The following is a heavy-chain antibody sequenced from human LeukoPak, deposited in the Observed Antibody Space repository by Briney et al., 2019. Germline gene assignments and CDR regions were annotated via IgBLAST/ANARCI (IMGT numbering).Heavy chain of an antibody. Sequence: SETLSLTRTVSGGSISTYYWNWIRQPPGKGLEWIGYIYYSGSTNYNPSLKSRVSISLDTSKNQFSLKLSSVTAADTAVYYCARAARGYLYYFDYWGQGTLVTVSS. V-gene: IGHV4-59*01. CDR2: IYYSGST. D-gene: IGHD3-22*01. CDR1: GGSISTYY. CDR3: ARAARGYLYYFDY. J-gene: IGHJ4*02.